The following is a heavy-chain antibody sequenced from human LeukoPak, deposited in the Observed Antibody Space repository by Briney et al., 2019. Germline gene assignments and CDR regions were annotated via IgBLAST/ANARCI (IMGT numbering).Heavy chain of an antibody. V-gene: IGHV3-23*01. J-gene: IGHJ4*02. Sequence: PGGSLRLSCAASGFTFSSYAVSWVRQAPGKGLEWVSAISGSGGSTYYADSVKGRFTISRDNSKNTLYLQMNSLRAEDTAVYYCAQGHDFWGGYYTPVDYWGQGTLVTVSS. CDR2: ISGSGGST. CDR1: GFTFSSYA. D-gene: IGHD3-3*01. CDR3: AQGHDFWGGYYTPVDY.